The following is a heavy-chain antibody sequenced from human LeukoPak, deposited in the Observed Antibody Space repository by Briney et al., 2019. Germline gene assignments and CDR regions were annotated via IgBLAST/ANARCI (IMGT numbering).Heavy chain of an antibody. CDR2: IYPADSDI. D-gene: IGHD2-15*01. V-gene: IGHV5-51*01. CDR3: ARQEYCSGGSCYTWFDP. CDR1: GYSINNYW. Sequence: GESLKISCKGSGYSINNYWIGWVRQMPGKGLEWTGIIYPADSDIRYSPSFQGQVTISADKSISTAYLQWSSLKASDTAMYYCARQEYCSGGSCYTWFDPWGQGTLVTVSS. J-gene: IGHJ5*02.